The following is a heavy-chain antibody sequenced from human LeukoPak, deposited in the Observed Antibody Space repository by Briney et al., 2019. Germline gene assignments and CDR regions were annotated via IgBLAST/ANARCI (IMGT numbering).Heavy chain of an antibody. CDR2: IFYKGNT. CDR1: GYDSISTYY. V-gene: IGHV4-59*12. J-gene: IGHJ5*02. CDR3: ARAGRRIVGATFNWFDP. Sequence: PSETLSLTCSVSGYDSISTYYWNWIRQPPGKGLEWIGQIFYKGNTNYNPSLESRVTMSVDTSKNEFSLKLKSVTAADTAVYYCARAGRRIVGATFNWFDPWGQGTLVTVSS. D-gene: IGHD1-26*01.